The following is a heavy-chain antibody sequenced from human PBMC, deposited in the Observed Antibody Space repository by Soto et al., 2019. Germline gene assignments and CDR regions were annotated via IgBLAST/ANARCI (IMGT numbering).Heavy chain of an antibody. CDR1: GYTFTSYC. V-gene: IGHV1-46*01. J-gene: IGHJ6*02. CDR2: INPSGGST. CDR3: ASSRIAAYYYYYYGMDV. Sequence: ASVKVSCKASGYTFTSYCMHWVRQAPGQGLERMGIINPSGGSTSYAQKFQGRVTMTRDTSTSTVYMELSSLRSEDTAVYYCASSRIAAYYYYYYGMDVWGQGTTVTVSS. D-gene: IGHD6-13*01.